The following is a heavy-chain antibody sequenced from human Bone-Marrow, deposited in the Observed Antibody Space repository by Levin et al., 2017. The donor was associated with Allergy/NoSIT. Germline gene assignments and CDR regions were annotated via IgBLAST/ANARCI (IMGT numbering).Heavy chain of an antibody. J-gene: IGHJ3*01. D-gene: IGHD5-18*01. CDR2: IISNSNSV. CDR1: GFTFDDYA. V-gene: IGHV3-9*01. CDR3: AKGSSRGSTFGAFDAYDV. Sequence: SLKISCAASGFTFDDYAMYWVRQRPGKGLEWVSGIISNSNSVGYAGSVMGRFTTSRDNARSSLYLQMDSLSAEDTALYFCAKGSSRGSTFGAFDAYDVWGPGTMVTVSA.